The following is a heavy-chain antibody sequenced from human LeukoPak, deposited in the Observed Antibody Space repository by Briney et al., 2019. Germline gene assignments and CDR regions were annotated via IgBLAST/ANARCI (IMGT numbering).Heavy chain of an antibody. V-gene: IGHV4-34*01. CDR2: INHSGST. CDR1: GGSFSGYY. D-gene: IGHD6-13*01. CDR3: ARHVGNSWYVAFDI. Sequence: SETLSLTCAVYGGSFSGYYWSWIRQPPGKGLEWIGEINHSGSTNYNPSLKSRVTMSVDTSKNQFSLKLSSVTAADTAVYYCARHVGNSWYVAFDIWGQGTLVTVSS. J-gene: IGHJ3*02.